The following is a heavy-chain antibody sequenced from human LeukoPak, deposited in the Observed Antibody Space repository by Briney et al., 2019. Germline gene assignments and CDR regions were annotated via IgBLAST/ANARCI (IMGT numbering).Heavy chain of an antibody. CDR1: GFTFSSYW. J-gene: IGHJ4*02. Sequence: PGGSLRLSCAASGFTFSSYWMSWVRQTPGKGLEWVANIKQDGSDKYYVDSVKGRFTISRDNAKNSLYLQMNRLRAEDTAVYYCARGLNGEDTVYFDYWGQGTLVTVSS. V-gene: IGHV3-7*01. D-gene: IGHD5-18*01. CDR3: ARGLNGEDTVYFDY. CDR2: IKQDGSDK.